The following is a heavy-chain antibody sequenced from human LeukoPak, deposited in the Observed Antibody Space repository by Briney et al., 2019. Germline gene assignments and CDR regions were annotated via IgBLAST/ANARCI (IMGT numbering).Heavy chain of an antibody. V-gene: IGHV4-59*11. J-gene: IGHJ4*02. CDR2: VYYNGLT. CDR3: TRERSTVTFDY. Sequence: SEPLSLTCTVSGGSISPHYWTWIRQTPGKGLEWIGYVYYNGLTSYNASLRSRLILSVDTARNQVSLKLTSVTAADTAVYYCTRERSTVTFDYWGQGTLVTVSS. D-gene: IGHD4-17*01. CDR1: GGSISPHY.